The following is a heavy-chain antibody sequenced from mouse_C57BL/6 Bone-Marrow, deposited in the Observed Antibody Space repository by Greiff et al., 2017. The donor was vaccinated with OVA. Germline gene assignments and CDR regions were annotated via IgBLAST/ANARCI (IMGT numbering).Heavy chain of an antibody. CDR2: IRSKSSNYAT. V-gene: IGHV10-3*01. J-gene: IGHJ1*03. Sequence: DVQVVESGGGLVQPKGSLKLSCAASGFTFNTYAMHWVRQAPGKGLEWVARIRSKSSNYATYYADSVKDRFTISRDDSQSMLYLQMNNLKTEDTAMYYCVRVGVRYWYFDVWGTGTTVTVSS. CDR3: VRVGVRYWYFDV. CDR1: GFTFNTYA.